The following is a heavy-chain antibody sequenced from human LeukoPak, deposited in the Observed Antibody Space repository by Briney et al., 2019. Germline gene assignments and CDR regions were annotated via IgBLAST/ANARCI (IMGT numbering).Heavy chain of an antibody. CDR1: GGSISSSY. CDR3: ARECFSSICPYNNMDV. D-gene: IGHD2-2*01. Sequence: SETLSLTCTVSGGSISSSYWTWIRQPAGKGLEWIGRIYSSGSTNYNPSLKSRLTMSVDTSRNQFSLKLNSVTAADTAVYYCARECFSSICPYNNMDVWGQGTTVTVSS. V-gene: IGHV4-4*07. J-gene: IGHJ6*02. CDR2: IYSSGST.